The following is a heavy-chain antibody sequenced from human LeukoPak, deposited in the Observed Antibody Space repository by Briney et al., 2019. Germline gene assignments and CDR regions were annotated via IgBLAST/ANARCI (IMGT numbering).Heavy chain of an antibody. D-gene: IGHD6-13*01. Sequence: ASVKVSCKASGYTFTGYYMHWVRQAPGQGLEWMGWINPNSGGTNYAQKFQGRVTMTRDTSISTAYMELNSLRSEDTAVYYCAHISSSWPDYWGQGTLVTVSS. J-gene: IGHJ4*02. V-gene: IGHV1-2*02. CDR1: GYTFTGYY. CDR2: INPNSGGT. CDR3: AHISSSWPDY.